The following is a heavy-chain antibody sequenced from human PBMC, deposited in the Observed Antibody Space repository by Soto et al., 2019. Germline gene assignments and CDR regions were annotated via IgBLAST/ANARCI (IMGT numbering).Heavy chain of an antibody. CDR2: IWYDGSNK. V-gene: IGHV3-33*01. D-gene: IGHD5-18*01. CDR1: GFTFSTYG. CDR3: GRDGALGDTAVVVS. J-gene: IGHJ4*02. Sequence: QVQLVESGGGVVQPGKSLSLSCAASGFTFSTYGMHWVRQAPGKGLEWVAVIWYDGSNKYHGDSLKGRFTISRDNSKNTLYLQINSLRAEDTAVYYCGRDGALGDTAVVVSWGQGTLVSVSS.